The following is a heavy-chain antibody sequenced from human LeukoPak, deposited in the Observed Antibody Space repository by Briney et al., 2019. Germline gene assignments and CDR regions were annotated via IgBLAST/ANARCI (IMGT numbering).Heavy chain of an antibody. Sequence: GGSLRLSCAASGFTFSSYWMSWVCQAPGKGLEWVANIKQDGSEKYYVDSVKGRFTISRDNAKNSLYLQMNSLRAEDTAVYYCARAAIAARPITYFDYWGQGTLVTVSS. CDR3: ARAAIAARPITYFDY. V-gene: IGHV3-7*01. CDR1: GFTFSSYW. CDR2: IKQDGSEK. J-gene: IGHJ4*02. D-gene: IGHD6-6*01.